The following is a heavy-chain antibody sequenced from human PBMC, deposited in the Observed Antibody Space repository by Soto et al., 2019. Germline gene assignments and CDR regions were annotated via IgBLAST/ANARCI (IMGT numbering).Heavy chain of an antibody. D-gene: IGHD6-19*01. CDR1: GGSISSGGYY. CDR3: ARGVVYSGYDGIAVAGRSWFDP. V-gene: IGHV4-31*03. J-gene: IGHJ5*02. CDR2: IYYSGST. Sequence: QVQLQESGPGLVKPSQTLSLTCTVSGGSISSGGYYWSWIRQHPGKGLEWIGYIYYSGSTYYNPSLKSRVTISVDTSKNQFSLKLSSVTAADTAVYYCARGVVYSGYDGIAVAGRSWFDPWGQGTLVTVSS.